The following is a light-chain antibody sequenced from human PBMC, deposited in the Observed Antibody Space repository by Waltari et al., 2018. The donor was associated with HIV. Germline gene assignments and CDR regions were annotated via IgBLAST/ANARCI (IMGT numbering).Light chain of an antibody. V-gene: IGLV3-21*02. CDR2: DDT. J-gene: IGLJ2*01. Sequence: SYVLTQSPSVSVAPGQTARITCGADNIGSKTVHWYQQKPGQAPLLVVYDDTDRPPGIPERISGSNSGNTATRTISAVEAGDEADYYRHVWDSSSAHVVFGGGTKVTVL. CDR1: NIGSKT. CDR3: HVWDSSSAHVV.